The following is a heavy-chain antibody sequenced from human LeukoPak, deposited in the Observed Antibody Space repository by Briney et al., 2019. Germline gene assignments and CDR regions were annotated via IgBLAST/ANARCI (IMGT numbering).Heavy chain of an antibody. CDR1: GGSISSYY. V-gene: IGHV4-59*01. CDR3: ARDLSFSSSGHWFDP. D-gene: IGHD3-22*01. J-gene: IGHJ5*02. CDR2: IYYSGST. Sequence: SETLSLTCTVSGGSISSYYWSWIRQPAGKGLEWIGYIYYSGSTNYNPSLKSRVTISVDTSKNQFSLKLSSVTAADTAVYYCARDLSFSSSGHWFDPWGQGTLVTVSS.